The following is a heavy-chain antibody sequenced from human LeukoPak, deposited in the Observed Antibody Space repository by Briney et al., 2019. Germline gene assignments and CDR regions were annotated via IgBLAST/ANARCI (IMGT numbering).Heavy chain of an antibody. J-gene: IGHJ3*02. CDR1: GDSISDYY. Sequence: SETLSLTCTVSGDSISDYYWSWIRQPAGKGLELIGRIYTNGITNYNPSLKSRVTTSVDTSKNQLSLRLSSVTAADTAVYYCARGVMTAILAFDIWGQGTMVTVSS. CDR3: ARGVMTAILAFDI. V-gene: IGHV4-4*07. D-gene: IGHD2-21*02. CDR2: IYTNGIT.